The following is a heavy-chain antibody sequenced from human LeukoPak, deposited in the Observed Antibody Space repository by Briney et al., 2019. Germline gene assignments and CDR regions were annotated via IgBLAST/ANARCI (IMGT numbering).Heavy chain of an antibody. Sequence: GGSPRLSCAASGFTFSSYSMNWVRQAPGKGLEWVSSISSSSSYIYYADSVKGRFTISRDNAKNSLYLQMNSLRAEDTAVYYCARQGGCSGGSCYHYYYYGMDVWGQGTTVTVSS. CDR2: ISSSSSYI. J-gene: IGHJ6*02. V-gene: IGHV3-21*01. CDR3: ARQGGCSGGSCYHYYYYGMDV. D-gene: IGHD2-15*01. CDR1: GFTFSSYS.